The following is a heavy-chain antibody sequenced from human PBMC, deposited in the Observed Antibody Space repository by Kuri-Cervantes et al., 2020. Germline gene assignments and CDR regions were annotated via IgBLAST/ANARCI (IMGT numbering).Heavy chain of an antibody. CDR1: GFTFSDYY. CDR2: ISSSGSTI. CDR3: AKGAKYNWKVDAFDI. V-gene: IGHV3-11*01. D-gene: IGHD1-20*01. Sequence: GGSLRLSCAASGFTFSDYYMSWIRQAPGKGLEWVSYISSSGSTIYYADSVKGRFTISRDNAKNSLYLQMNSLRAEDTAVYYCAKGAKYNWKVDAFDIWGQGTMVTVSS. J-gene: IGHJ3*02.